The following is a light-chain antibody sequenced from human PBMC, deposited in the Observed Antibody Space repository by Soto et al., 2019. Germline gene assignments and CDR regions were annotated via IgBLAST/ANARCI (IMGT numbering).Light chain of an antibody. CDR1: SSDVGNYNY. CDR3: CSYAGSYTLV. CDR2: DVS. J-gene: IGLJ2*01. V-gene: IGLV2-11*01. Sequence: QSVLTQPRSVSGSPGQSVTISCSGTSSDVGNYNYVWYQQYPGKAPKLMIYDVSKRPSGVPNRFSGSKSGNTASLTISGLQAEDEADYYCCSYAGSYTLVFGGGTKLTVL.